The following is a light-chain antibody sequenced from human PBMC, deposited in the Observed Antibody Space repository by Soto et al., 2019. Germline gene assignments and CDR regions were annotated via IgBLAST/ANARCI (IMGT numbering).Light chain of an antibody. J-gene: IGKJ2*01. CDR3: QQYYGSPYT. CDR2: WAS. CDR1: QSVLSSSNNKNY. Sequence: DIVMTQSPDSLAVSLGGRATINCKSSQSVLSSSNNKNYLAWYQQKPGQPPNLLLYWASTRASGVPDRFSGSGSGTDFTLTITGLQAEDVALYYCQQYYGSPYTFGQGTKLEI. V-gene: IGKV4-1*01.